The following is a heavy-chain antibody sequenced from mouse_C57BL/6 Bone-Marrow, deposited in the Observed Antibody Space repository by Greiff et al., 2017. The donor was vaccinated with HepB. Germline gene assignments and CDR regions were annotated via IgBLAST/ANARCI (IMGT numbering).Heavy chain of an antibody. V-gene: IGHV14-1*01. CDR3: TPKFSYYYGSSIAY. CDR2: IDPEEGDT. J-gene: IGHJ3*01. Sequence: VQLQQSGAELVRPGASVKLSCTASGFNIKDYYMHWVKQRPEQGLEWIGRIDPEEGDTEYASKFQGKDTMTADPSSNTAYLQLSSLTSEDTAVYYCTPKFSYYYGSSIAYWGQGTLVTVSA. D-gene: IGHD1-1*01. CDR1: GFNIKDYY.